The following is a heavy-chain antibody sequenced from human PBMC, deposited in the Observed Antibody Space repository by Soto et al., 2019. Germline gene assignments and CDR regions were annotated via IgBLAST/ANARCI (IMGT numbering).Heavy chain of an antibody. Sequence: GGSLRLSCAASGFNIRDHYTDWVRQAPGKGLEWVGLTRNKGESYTTEHAASVKGRFVISRDDSKNSVYLQMNSLKTEDTAVYYCVREGFFTLDFWGQGTLVTVSS. CDR1: GFNIRDHY. V-gene: IGHV3-72*01. J-gene: IGHJ4*02. CDR3: VREGFFTLDF. CDR2: TRNKGESYTT.